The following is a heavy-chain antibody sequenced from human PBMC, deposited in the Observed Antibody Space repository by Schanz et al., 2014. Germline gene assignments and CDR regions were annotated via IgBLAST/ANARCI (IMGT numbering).Heavy chain of an antibody. CDR1: GYTFTCHG. CDR2: INPIGGST. V-gene: IGHV1-46*03. J-gene: IGHJ4*02. CDR3: ARGSPENMIRGELDY. Sequence: QVQLVQSGAEVKKPGASVKVSCKASGYTFTCHGISWVRQAPGQGLEWMGIINPIGGSTTYAQKFRGAVTLTTDTSTDTAYLELTSLRSEDTAVYYCARGSPENMIRGELDYWGQGTLVTVSS. D-gene: IGHD3-10*01.